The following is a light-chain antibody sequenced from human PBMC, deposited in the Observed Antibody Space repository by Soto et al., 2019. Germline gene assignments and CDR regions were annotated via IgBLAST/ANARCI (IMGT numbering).Light chain of an antibody. J-gene: IGKJ1*01. CDR3: QQYNSYST. CDR1: QGISSW. Sequence: DIPMTQSPSTLSASVGDTVTITCWASQGISSWLAWYQQKPGKAPKLLIYDASSLESGVPSRFSGSGSGTEFTLTISSMLPDYFATYYCQQYNSYSTFGQGTKV. V-gene: IGKV1-5*01. CDR2: DAS.